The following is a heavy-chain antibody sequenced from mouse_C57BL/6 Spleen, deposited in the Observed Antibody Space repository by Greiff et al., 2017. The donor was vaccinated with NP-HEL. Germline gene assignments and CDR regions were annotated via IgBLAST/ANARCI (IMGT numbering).Heavy chain of an antibody. V-gene: IGHV1-69*01. Sequence: VQLQQPGAELVMPGASVKLSCKASGYTFTSYWMHWVKQRPGQGLEWIGEIDPSDSYTNYNQKFKGKSTLTVDKSSSTSYLQLSSLTSEDSAVYYCAIGRGSSYDYAMDYWGQGTSVTVSS. J-gene: IGHJ4*01. CDR3: AIGRGSSYDYAMDY. CDR1: GYTFTSYW. D-gene: IGHD1-1*01. CDR2: IDPSDSYT.